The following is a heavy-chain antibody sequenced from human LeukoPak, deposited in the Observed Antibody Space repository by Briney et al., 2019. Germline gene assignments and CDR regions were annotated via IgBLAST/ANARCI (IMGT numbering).Heavy chain of an antibody. V-gene: IGHV3-11*06. Sequence: SGGSLRLSCAASGFTFSDYYMSWIRQAPGKGLEWVSYISSSSTYTNYADSVKGRFTISRDNAKNLLYLQMSSLRAEDTAVYYCARDVGGSGIYYYNYGMDVWGKGTTVTVSS. D-gene: IGHD3-10*01. CDR3: ARDVGGSGIYYYNYGMDV. J-gene: IGHJ6*04. CDR2: ISSSSTYT. CDR1: GFTFSDYY.